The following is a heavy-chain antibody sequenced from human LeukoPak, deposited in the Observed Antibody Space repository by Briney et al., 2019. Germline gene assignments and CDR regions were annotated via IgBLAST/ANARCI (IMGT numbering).Heavy chain of an antibody. V-gene: IGHV1-69*13. CDR3: ARDRVQLWLSFDY. Sequence: ASVKVSCKASGGTFSSYAISWVRQAPGQGLEWMGGIIPIFGTANYALKFQGRVTITADESTSTAYMELSSLRSEDTAVYYCARDRVQLWLSFDYWGQGTLVTVSS. D-gene: IGHD5-18*01. J-gene: IGHJ4*02. CDR2: IIPIFGTA. CDR1: GGTFSSYA.